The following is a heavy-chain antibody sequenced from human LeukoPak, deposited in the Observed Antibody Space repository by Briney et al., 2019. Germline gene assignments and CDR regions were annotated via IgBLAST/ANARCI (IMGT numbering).Heavy chain of an antibody. J-gene: IGHJ4*02. CDR3: ARDILSRDYYDSSGYLGY. CDR2: INPNSGGT. V-gene: IGHV1-2*02. Sequence: ASVTVSCTPSVYTFTGYYMHWVRQAPGQGLEWMGWINPNSGGTNYAQKFQGRVTMTRDTSTSTAYMELSRLRSDDTAVYYCARDILSRDYYDSSGYLGYWGQGTLVTVSS. CDR1: VYTFTGYY. D-gene: IGHD3-22*01.